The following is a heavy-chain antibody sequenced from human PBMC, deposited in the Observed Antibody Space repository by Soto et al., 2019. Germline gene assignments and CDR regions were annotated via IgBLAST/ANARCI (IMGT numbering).Heavy chain of an antibody. CDR3: ARMVRGSNIDYYYYMDV. D-gene: IGHD3-10*01. CDR1: GYTFTSHG. Sequence: QVHLVQSGGEVKKPGASVKVSCKASGYTFTSHGISWVRQAPGHGLEWMGWISAHNGDTNYAQKLQSRVTVTTDTSTNTAYMELRGLRSEDTAVYYCARMVRGSNIDYYYYMDVWGKGTAVTVSS. V-gene: IGHV1-18*01. CDR2: ISAHNGDT. J-gene: IGHJ6*03.